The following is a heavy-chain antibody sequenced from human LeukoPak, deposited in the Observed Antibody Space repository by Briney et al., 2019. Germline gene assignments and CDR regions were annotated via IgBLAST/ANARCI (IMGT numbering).Heavy chain of an antibody. J-gene: IGHJ5*02. V-gene: IGHV1-69*02. D-gene: IGHD2-2*01. CDR3: AVGGQLLFNWFDT. Sequence: ASVKVSCKASGGTFSSYTISWVRQAPGQGLEWMGRIIPILGIANYAQKFQGRVTITADKSTSTAYMELSSLRSEDTAVYYCAVGGQLLFNWFDTWGQGTLVTVSS. CDR1: GGTFSSYT. CDR2: IIPILGIA.